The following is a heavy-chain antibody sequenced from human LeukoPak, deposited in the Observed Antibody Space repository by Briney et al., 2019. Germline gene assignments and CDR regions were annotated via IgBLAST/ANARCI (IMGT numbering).Heavy chain of an antibody. CDR1: GGSIRSYY. Sequence: SETLSLTCTVSGGSIRSYYWSWIRQPPGKGLEWIGYIYYSGSTNYNPSLKSRVTISVDTSKNQFSLKLSSVTAADTAVYYCARMESGSYCSFDHWGQGTLVTVSS. D-gene: IGHD1-26*01. CDR2: IYYSGST. J-gene: IGHJ4*02. CDR3: ARMESGSYCSFDH. V-gene: IGHV4-59*01.